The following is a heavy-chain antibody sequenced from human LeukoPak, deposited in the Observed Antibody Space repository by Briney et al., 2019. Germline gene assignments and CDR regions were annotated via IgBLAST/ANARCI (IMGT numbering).Heavy chain of an antibody. CDR3: VRDRELTY. V-gene: IGHV4-59*01. CDR1: GGSISIYY. J-gene: IGHJ4*02. D-gene: IGHD5-24*01. CDR2: IYNSGST. Sequence: SETLSLTCTVSGGSISIYYWSWIRQPPGKGLEWLGYIYNSGSTYYNPSLKSRVTISVETSKNQFSLRLTSMTAADAAVYYCVRDRELTYWGQGTLVTVSS.